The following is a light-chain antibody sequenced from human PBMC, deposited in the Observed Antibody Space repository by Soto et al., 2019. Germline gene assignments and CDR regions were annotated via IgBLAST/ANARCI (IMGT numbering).Light chain of an antibody. V-gene: IGLV1-47*01. CDR1: SSNIGSNY. J-gene: IGLJ1*01. CDR3: AAWDDSLSGRYV. Sequence: QSVLTQTPSASGTPGQRVTISCSGSSSNIGSNYVYWYQQLPGTAPKLLIHRNNQRPSGVPDRFSGSKSCTSASLAISGLRSEDEADYYCAAWDDSLSGRYVFGTGTQVTVL. CDR2: RNN.